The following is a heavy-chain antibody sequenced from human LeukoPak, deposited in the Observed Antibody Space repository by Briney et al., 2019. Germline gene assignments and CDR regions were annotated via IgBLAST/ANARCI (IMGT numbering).Heavy chain of an antibody. Sequence: GRSLRLSCAASGLTFSSYSMNWVRQAPGKGLEWVSYISISRRYIYYADSLKGRFTISRDNAKSSLYLQMSSLRAEDTAVYYCASAGYYERSGYTYYFHYWGQGTVVTVSS. D-gene: IGHD3-22*01. J-gene: IGHJ4*02. CDR3: ASAGYYERSGYTYYFHY. V-gene: IGHV3-21*01. CDR2: ISISRRYI. CDR1: GLTFSSYS.